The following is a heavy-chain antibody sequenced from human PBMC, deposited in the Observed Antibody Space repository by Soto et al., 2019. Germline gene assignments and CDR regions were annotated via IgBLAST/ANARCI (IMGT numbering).Heavy chain of an antibody. CDR2: INPSGGST. V-gene: IGHV1-46*03. CDR3: ANQDYYDSSGYSPAEYFQH. CDR1: GYTFTSYY. Sequence: ASVKVSCKASGYTFTSYYMHWVRQAPGQGLEWMGIINPSGGSTSYAQKFQGRVTMTRDTSTSTVYMELSSLRSEDTAVYYCANQDYYDSSGYSPAEYFQHWGQGTLVTVSS. D-gene: IGHD3-22*01. J-gene: IGHJ1*01.